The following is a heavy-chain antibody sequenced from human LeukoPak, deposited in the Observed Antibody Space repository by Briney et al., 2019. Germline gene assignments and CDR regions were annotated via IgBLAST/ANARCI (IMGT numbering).Heavy chain of an antibody. CDR2: INPSGGST. CDR3: ARESEVLWFGELSSGGRLPRFDY. J-gene: IGHJ4*02. CDR1: GYTFTSYY. D-gene: IGHD3-10*01. V-gene: IGHV1-46*01. Sequence: HGASVKVSCKASGYTFTSYYMHWVRQAPGQGLEWMGIINPSGGSTSYAQKFQGRVTMTRDTSTSTVYMELSSLRSEDTAVYYCARESEVLWFGELSSGGRLPRFDYWGQGTLVTVSS.